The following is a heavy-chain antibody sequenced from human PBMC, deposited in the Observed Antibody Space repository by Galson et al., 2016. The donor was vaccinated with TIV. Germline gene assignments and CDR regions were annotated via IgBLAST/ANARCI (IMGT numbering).Heavy chain of an antibody. J-gene: IGHJ4*02. CDR3: ARGNPVAGRGIDY. CDR1: GGTFSNFA. D-gene: IGHD6-19*01. CDR2: IIPMSGAS. Sequence: SVKVSCKASGGTFSNFAISWVRQAPGQGLEWIGGIIPMSGASKYAQRFQGRLTITTDESTSTSYMELTSLTSEDTAIYYCARGNPVAGRGIDYWGQGTLVTVSS. V-gene: IGHV1-69*05.